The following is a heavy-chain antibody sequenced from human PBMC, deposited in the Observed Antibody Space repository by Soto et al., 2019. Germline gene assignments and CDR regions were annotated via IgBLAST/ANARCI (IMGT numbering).Heavy chain of an antibody. V-gene: IGHV3-11*01. CDR1: NFTFSDYY. D-gene: IGHD2-2*01. CDR3: ASLYPYYFNY. CDR2: INTVGNTI. Sequence: QVPLVESGGGLVKPGGSLRLSCAASNFTFSDYYMNWVRQAPGKGLEWVASINTVGNTIFYADSVKGRFTISMDKAKSSLFLQMNSLRAEDTAVYFCASLYPYYFNYWGQGTLVTVSS. J-gene: IGHJ4*02.